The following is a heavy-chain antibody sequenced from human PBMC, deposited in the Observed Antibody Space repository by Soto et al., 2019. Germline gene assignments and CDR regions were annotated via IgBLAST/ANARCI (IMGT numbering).Heavy chain of an antibody. CDR3: TFGVVPYYFDY. J-gene: IGHJ4*02. D-gene: IGHD3-3*01. CDR1: GFTFSSYW. V-gene: IGHV3-7*01. Sequence: GGSLRLTCAASGFTFSSYWMSWVRQAPGKGLEWVANIKQDGSEKYYVDSVKGRFTISRDNAKNSLYLQINSLRAEDTAVYYCTFGVVPYYFDYWGQGTLVTVSS. CDR2: IKQDGSEK.